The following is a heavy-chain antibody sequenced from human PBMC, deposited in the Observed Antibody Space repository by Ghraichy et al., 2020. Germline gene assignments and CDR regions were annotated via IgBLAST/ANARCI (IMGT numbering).Heavy chain of an antibody. Sequence: SETLSLTCTVSGGSISSGGYYWSWIRQHPGKGLEWIGYIYYSGSTYYNPSLKSRVTISVDTSKNQFSLKLSSVTAADTAVYYCARAVPDYSNYSYYYYYGMDVWGQGTTVTVSS. V-gene: IGHV4-31*03. CDR2: IYYSGST. CDR3: ARAVPDYSNYSYYYYYGMDV. CDR1: GGSISSGGYY. J-gene: IGHJ6*02. D-gene: IGHD4-11*01.